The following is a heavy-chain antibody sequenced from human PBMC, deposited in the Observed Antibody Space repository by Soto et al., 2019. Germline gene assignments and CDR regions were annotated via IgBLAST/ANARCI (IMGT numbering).Heavy chain of an antibody. CDR3: ANQYGGSCYLCAFDI. V-gene: IGHV3-23*01. CDR1: GFTFSSYA. CDR2: ISGSGGST. D-gene: IGHD2-15*01. Sequence: GGSLRLSCAASGFTFSSYAMSWVRQAPGKGLEWVSAISGSGGSTYYADSVKGRFTISRDNSKNTLYLQMNSLRAEDTAVYYCANQYGGSCYLCAFDIWGQGTMVTVSS. J-gene: IGHJ3*02.